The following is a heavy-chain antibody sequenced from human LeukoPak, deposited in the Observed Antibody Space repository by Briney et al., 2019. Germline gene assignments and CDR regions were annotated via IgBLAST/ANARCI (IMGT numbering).Heavy chain of an antibody. CDR1: GFTFSSYN. CDR2: ISRTGSYI. D-gene: IGHD2-15*01. CDR3: ARVLETDCRGGSCYSGLDY. Sequence: PGWSLRLSCAASGFTFSSYNMNWVRQAPGRGLEWVSSISRTGSYIYYADSVKGRFTISRDNAQNSLYLQMNSLRVEDTAVYYCARVLETDCRGGSCYSGLDYWGQGTLVTVSS. V-gene: IGHV3-21*01. J-gene: IGHJ4*02.